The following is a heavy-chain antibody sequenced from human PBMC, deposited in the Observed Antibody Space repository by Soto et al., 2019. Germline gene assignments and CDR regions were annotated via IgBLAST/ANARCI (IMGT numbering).Heavy chain of an antibody. CDR1: GFTFSGYA. D-gene: IGHD3-16*02. CDR2: ISGSGGST. Sequence: GGSLRLSCAASGFTFSGYAMSWVRQAPGKGLEWVSAISGSGGSTYYADSVKGRFTISRDNSKNTLYLQMNSLRAEDTAVYYCAKDGTFGGVIVKVNFDYWGQGTLVTVSS. V-gene: IGHV3-23*01. J-gene: IGHJ4*02. CDR3: AKDGTFGGVIVKVNFDY.